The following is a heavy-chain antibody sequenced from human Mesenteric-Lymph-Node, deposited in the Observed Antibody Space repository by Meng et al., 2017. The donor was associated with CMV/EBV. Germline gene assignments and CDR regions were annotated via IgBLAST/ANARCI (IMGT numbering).Heavy chain of an antibody. CDR3: TTEYD. J-gene: IGHJ4*02. V-gene: IGHV3-15*01. CDR2: IRSNADGGTA. Sequence: GGSLRLSCAASGFTFSSYGMHWVRQAPGKGLEWVGRIRSNADGGTADYVAPVTGRFTVSRDDSKNTLYLQMNSLKTEDTAVYYCTTEYDWGQGTLVTVSS. CDR1: GFTFSSYG.